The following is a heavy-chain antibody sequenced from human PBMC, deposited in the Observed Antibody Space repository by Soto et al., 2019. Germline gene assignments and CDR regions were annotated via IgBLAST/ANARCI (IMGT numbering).Heavy chain of an antibody. J-gene: IGHJ5*02. V-gene: IGHV4-31*03. Sequence: TLCLTCTVCGCSISSGGYYWSGILQHPGKGLEWIGYIYYSGSTYYNPSLKSRVTISVDTSKNQFSLKLSSVTAADTAVYYCARQGAYYSENWFDPWGQATLVTVSS. CDR1: GCSISSGGYY. CDR3: ARQGAYYSENWFDP. CDR2: IYYSGST. D-gene: IGHD3-22*01.